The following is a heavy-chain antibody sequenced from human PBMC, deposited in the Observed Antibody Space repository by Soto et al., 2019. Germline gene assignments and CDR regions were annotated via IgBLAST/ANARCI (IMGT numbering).Heavy chain of an antibody. CDR1: GFTFSSYA. V-gene: IGHV3-30-3*01. CDR2: ISYDGSNK. Sequence: GGSLRLSCAASGFTFSSYAMHWVRQAPGKGLEWVAVISYDGSNKYYADSVEGRFTISRDNSKNTLYLQMNSLRAEDTAVYYCARERGVGYCTNGVCPPGYWGQGTLVTVSS. J-gene: IGHJ4*02. CDR3: ARERGVGYCTNGVCPPGY. D-gene: IGHD2-8*01.